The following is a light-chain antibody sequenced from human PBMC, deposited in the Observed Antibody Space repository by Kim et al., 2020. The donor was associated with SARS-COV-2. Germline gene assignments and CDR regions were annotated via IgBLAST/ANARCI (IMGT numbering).Light chain of an antibody. Sequence: TVTLTCASSTGAVTSGYYPNWFQQKPGQAPRALMYSTSNKHAWTPARFSGSLLGGKAALTLSGVQPEDEAEYYCLLYYGGAQLVFGGGTQLTVL. CDR3: LLYYGGAQLV. CDR1: TGAVTSGYY. CDR2: STS. J-gene: IGLJ3*02. V-gene: IGLV7-43*01.